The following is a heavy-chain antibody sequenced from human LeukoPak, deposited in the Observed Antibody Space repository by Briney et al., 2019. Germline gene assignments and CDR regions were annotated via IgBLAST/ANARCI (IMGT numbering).Heavy chain of an antibody. Sequence: PGGSLRLSCAASGFTFSNAWMHWVRQAPGKGLEWVGRIKSKAHGGTTDYAAPVKGRFTISRDDSKNTLYLQMNSLKTEDTAVYYYWDTNWNGDWDYWGQGTLVTVSS. CDR2: IKSKAHGGTT. V-gene: IGHV3-15*01. J-gene: IGHJ4*02. CDR3: WDTNWNGDWDY. CDR1: GFTFSNAW. D-gene: IGHD1-1*01.